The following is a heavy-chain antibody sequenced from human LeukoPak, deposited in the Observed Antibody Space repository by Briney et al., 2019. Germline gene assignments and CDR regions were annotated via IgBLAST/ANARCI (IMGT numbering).Heavy chain of an antibody. CDR2: IIPIFGTA. Sequence: SVKVSCKASGGTFSSYAISWVRQAPGQGLEWMGRIIPIFGTANYAQKFQGRVTITTDESMSTAYMELSSLRSEDTAVYYCARGPSGYSYGYTDYWGQGTLVTVSS. CDR3: ARGPSGYSYGYTDY. D-gene: IGHD5-18*01. CDR1: GGTFSSYA. V-gene: IGHV1-69*05. J-gene: IGHJ4*02.